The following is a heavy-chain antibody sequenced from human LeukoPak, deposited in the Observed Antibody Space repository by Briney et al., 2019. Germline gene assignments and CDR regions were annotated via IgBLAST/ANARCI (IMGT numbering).Heavy chain of an antibody. J-gene: IGHJ6*04. CDR2: MNPSGST. Sequence: SETLSLTCAVYGGSFSGYYWTWIRQTPEKGLEWIGEMNPSGSTNYNPSLKSRITISVDTSKNQFSLELSSVTAADTAVYYCARGRQDVSINVVVNTGFSFHLDVWGKGNHGHRLP. D-gene: IGHD3-22*01. CDR3: ARGRQDVSINVVVNTGFSFHLDV. V-gene: IGHV4-34*01. CDR1: GGSFSGYY.